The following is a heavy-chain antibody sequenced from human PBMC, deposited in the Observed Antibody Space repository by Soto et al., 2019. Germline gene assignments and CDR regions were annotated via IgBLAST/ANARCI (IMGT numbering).Heavy chain of an antibody. Sequence: GASVKVSCKASGYTFTRSGISWVRQAPGQGLEWMGGIIPIFGTTNYAQRFHGRVTITADKSTSTVYMELYSLKSEDTAVYYCARDLGSGYDPGDYWGQGTLVTVSS. CDR1: GYTFTRSG. V-gene: IGHV1-69*06. D-gene: IGHD5-12*01. CDR3: ARDLGSGYDPGDY. J-gene: IGHJ4*02. CDR2: IIPIFGTT.